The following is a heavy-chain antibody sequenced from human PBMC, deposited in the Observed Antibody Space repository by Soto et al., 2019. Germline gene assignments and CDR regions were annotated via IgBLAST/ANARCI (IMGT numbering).Heavy chain of an antibody. V-gene: IGHV3-72*01. CDR2: SKNKANSYTT. CDR1: GFIFSDHY. Sequence: EVQLVASGGGLVQPGGSLRLCCAASGFIFSDHYMDWVRQAPGKGLEWLGRSKNKANSYTTDYAASVKGRFTVSRDDSKNSLYLQMNSLKTEDTAVYYCTSAVSATRASGLDVWGQGTTVTVSS. J-gene: IGHJ6*02. CDR3: TSAVSATRASGLDV. D-gene: IGHD2-15*01.